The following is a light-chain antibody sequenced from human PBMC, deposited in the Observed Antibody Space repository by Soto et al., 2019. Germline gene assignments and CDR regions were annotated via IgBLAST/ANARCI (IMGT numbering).Light chain of an antibody. CDR1: NSDVGGYNY. Sequence: QSVLTQPASVSGSPGQSITISCTGTNSDVGGYNYVSWYQQHPGKAPELMIYEVSRRPSGVSNRFSGSKSDNTASLTTSGLQAEDEADYYCSSYTSISTLYVFGTGTKVTVL. CDR2: EVS. V-gene: IGLV2-14*01. J-gene: IGLJ1*01. CDR3: SSYTSISTLYV.